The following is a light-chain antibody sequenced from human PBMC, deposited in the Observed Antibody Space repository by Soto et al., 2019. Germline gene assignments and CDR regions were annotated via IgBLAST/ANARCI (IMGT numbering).Light chain of an antibody. CDR3: QQYNRWPPYT. J-gene: IGKJ2*01. CDR2: GAS. Sequence: ETVMTQSPATLSVSPGETATLSCRASQNVYTNLAWYHQKPGQAPRLVLYGASTRATGVPARFSGSGSGTEFTLTISSLESEDFAVYYCQQYNRWPPYTFGQGTKVEIK. V-gene: IGKV3-15*01. CDR1: QNVYTN.